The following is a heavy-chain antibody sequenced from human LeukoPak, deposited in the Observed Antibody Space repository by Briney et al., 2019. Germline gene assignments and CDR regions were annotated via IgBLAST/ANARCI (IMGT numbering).Heavy chain of an antibody. D-gene: IGHD2-8*01. CDR3: ARGLPFTIVLMVYARGEWFDP. V-gene: IGHV4-34*01. J-gene: IGHJ5*02. Sequence: SETLSLTCAVYGGSFSGYYWSWIRQPPGKGLEWIGEINHSGSTNYNPSLKSRVTISVDTSKNQFSLKLSSVTAADTAVYYCARGLPFTIVLMVYARGEWFDPWGQGTLVTASS. CDR2: INHSGST. CDR1: GGSFSGYY.